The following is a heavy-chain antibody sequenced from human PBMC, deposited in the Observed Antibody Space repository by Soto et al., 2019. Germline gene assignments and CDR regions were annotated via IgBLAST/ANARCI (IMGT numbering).Heavy chain of an antibody. D-gene: IGHD2-2*01. J-gene: IGHJ6*03. V-gene: IGHV4-59*08. CDR1: GGSLSSHY. Sequence: SETLSLTCTVSGGSLSSHYWSWIRQPPGKGLESIGCIYYSGTTHYNPSLKSPVTLSVDTSKNQFSLKLSSVTAADTAVYYCARLVCSSTSCNYYYYYYMDVWGEGTTVTVSS. CDR2: IYYSGTT. CDR3: ARLVCSSTSCNYYYYYYMDV.